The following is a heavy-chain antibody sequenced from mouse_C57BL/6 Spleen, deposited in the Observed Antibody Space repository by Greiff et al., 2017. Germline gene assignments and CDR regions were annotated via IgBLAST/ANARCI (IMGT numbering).Heavy chain of an antibody. CDR2: IYPGDGDT. V-gene: IGHV1-82*01. J-gene: IGHJ3*01. CDR1: GYAFSSSW. CDR3: ARSDYYYGSSLAD. Sequence: VQLVESGPELVKPGASVKISCKASGYAFSSSWMNWVKQRPGKGLEWIGRIYPGDGDTNYNGKFKGKATLTADKSSSTAYMQLSSLTSEDSAVYFCARSDYYYGSSLADWGQGTLVTVSA. D-gene: IGHD1-1*01.